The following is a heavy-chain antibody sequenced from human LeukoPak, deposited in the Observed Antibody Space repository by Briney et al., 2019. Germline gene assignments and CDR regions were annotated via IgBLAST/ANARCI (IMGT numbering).Heavy chain of an antibody. Sequence: GGSLRLSCVASGFAVGSNYMSWVRQAPGKGLEWVSLIYSGGAIRYADSVKGRFTISRDSSKNTLYLQMNSLRAEDTAVYYCAKDRGSYYEGFDYWGQGTLVTVSS. CDR2: IYSGGAI. CDR1: GFAVGSNY. V-gene: IGHV3-53*01. D-gene: IGHD1-26*01. J-gene: IGHJ4*02. CDR3: AKDRGSYYEGFDY.